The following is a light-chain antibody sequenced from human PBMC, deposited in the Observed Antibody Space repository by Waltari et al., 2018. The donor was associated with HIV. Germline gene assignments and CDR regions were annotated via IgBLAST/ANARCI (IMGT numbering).Light chain of an antibody. CDR1: SSKFGNDF. CDR2: DKC. V-gene: IGLV1-51*01. J-gene: IGLJ3*02. Sequence: QSVLTQPPSVSAAPGQKVTISCSGSSSKFGNDFVSWYQHLPGAAPKLLIYDKCERPSGICDRVAGSKSCTSATLGITGLQTGDEADYYCGTWDTSLGAGVFGGGTKLTVL. CDR3: GTWDTSLGAGV.